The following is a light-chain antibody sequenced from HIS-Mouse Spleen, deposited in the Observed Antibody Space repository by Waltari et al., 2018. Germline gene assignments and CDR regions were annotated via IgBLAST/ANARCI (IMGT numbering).Light chain of an antibody. Sequence: QSALTQPHSASGSPGPSVPISCTGTSSDVGGYTYVSWYQQHPGKAPKLMIYEVSKRPSGVPDRFSGSKSGNTASLTVSGLQAEDEADYYCSSYAGSNNLGVFGGGTKLTVL. CDR2: EVS. J-gene: IGLJ2*01. CDR3: SSYAGSNNLGV. CDR1: SSDVGGYTY. V-gene: IGLV2-8*01.